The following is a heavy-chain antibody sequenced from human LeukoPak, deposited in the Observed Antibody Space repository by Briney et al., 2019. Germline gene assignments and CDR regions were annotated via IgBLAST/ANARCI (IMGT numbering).Heavy chain of an antibody. V-gene: IGHV1-2*02. Sequence: ASVKVSCKASGYTFTGYYMHWVRQAPGQGLEWMGWINPNSGGTNYAQKFQGRVTITADKSTSTAYMELSSLRSEDTAVYYCARDLKGYCSGGSCSDDAFDIWGQGTMVTVSS. D-gene: IGHD2-15*01. CDR1: GYTFTGYY. J-gene: IGHJ3*02. CDR2: INPNSGGT. CDR3: ARDLKGYCSGGSCSDDAFDI.